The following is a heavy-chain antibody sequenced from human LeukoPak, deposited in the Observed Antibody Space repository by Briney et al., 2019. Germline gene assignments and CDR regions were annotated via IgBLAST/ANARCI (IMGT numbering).Heavy chain of an antibody. CDR2: ISGSGGST. D-gene: IGHD2-15*01. CDR1: GFTFSSYW. V-gene: IGHV3-23*01. CDR3: AKDPRYCSGGSCHHDAFDI. J-gene: IGHJ3*02. Sequence: PGGSLRLSCAASGFTFSSYWMSWVRQAPGKGLEWVSAISGSGGSTYYADSVKGRFTISRDNSKNTLYLQMNSLRAEDTAVYYCAKDPRYCSGGSCHHDAFDIWGQGTMVTVSS.